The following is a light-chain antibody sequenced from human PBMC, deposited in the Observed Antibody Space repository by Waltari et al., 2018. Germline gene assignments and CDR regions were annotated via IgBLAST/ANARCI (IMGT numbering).Light chain of an antibody. V-gene: IGKV1-9*01. J-gene: IGKJ4*01. CDR3: QHFNSYPLT. Sequence: DVQLTQSPSFLSASVGDRVTMTCRASQAISTYLACDQQRPGQAPKLLRYVASKLQVGVPSRFSGSGSGTEFTLTISGLQPEDFATYYCQHFNSYPLTFGGGTKVEI. CDR2: VAS. CDR1: QAISTY.